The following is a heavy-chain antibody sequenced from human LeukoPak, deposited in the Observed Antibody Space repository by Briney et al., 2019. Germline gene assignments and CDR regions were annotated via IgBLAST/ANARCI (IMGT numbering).Heavy chain of an antibody. V-gene: IGHV3-23*01. CDR1: GFTFSSNA. CDR2: FSGGST. D-gene: IGHD2-2*01. Sequence: PGGSLRLSCAASGFTFSSNAMSWVRQAPGKGLEWVSVFSGGSTYYAASVKGRFTISRDNSKNTLYLQMNSLRAEDTAVYYCAKWDRDIVVVPAAASDYWGQGTLVTVSS. CDR3: AKWDRDIVVVPAAASDY. J-gene: IGHJ4*02.